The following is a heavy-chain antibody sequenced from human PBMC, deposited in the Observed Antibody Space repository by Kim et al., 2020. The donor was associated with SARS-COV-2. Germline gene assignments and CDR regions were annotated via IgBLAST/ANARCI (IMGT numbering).Heavy chain of an antibody. CDR3: ARDDSSGTFDY. J-gene: IGHJ4*02. D-gene: IGHD3-22*01. Sequence: TNHTPSLRRRITISVDTSKNQFSLKLSSVTAADTAVYYCARDDSSGTFDYWGQGTLVTVSS. V-gene: IGHV4-59*01. CDR2: T.